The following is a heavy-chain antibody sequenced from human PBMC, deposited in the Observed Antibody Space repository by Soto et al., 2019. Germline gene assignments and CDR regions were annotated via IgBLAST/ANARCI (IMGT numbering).Heavy chain of an antibody. D-gene: IGHD4-17*01. CDR1: GFTFSSYS. J-gene: IGHJ4*02. CDR2: ISSSSSTI. CDR3: ARIGRLRRGDY. V-gene: IGHV3-48*01. Sequence: EVQLVESGGGLVQPGGSLRLSCAASGFTFSSYSLNWVRQAPGKGLEWVSYISSSSSTIYYADSVKGRFTISRDNAKNSLYLQMNSLRAEDTAVYYCARIGRLRRGDYWGQGTLVTVSS.